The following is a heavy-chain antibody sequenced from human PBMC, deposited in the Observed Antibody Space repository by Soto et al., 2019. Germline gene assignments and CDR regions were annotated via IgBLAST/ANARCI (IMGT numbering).Heavy chain of an antibody. D-gene: IGHD3-10*02. Sequence: PGKILEWIGFIYHTGTTYYNPSLKSRVTISVDRSKNQFSLKLNSVTAADTVVYYFFFQVEDGIRGVRSVSAFLLNRSSDL. V-gene: IGHV4-30-2*01. CDR2: IYHTGTT. J-gene: IGHJ2*01. CDR3: FFQVEDGIRGVRSVSAFLLNRSSDL.